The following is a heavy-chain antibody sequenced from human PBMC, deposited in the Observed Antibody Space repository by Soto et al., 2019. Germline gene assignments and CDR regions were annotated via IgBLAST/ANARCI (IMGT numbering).Heavy chain of an antibody. Sequence: QLQLQESGSGLVKPSQTLSLTCAVSGGSISSGGYSWSWIRQPPGKGLEWIGYIYHSGSTYYNPSLKSRVTISVDRSKNQFSLKLSSVTAADTAVYYCARAMITFGRVIVIPGYFDYWGQGTLVTVSS. CDR1: GGSISSGGYS. J-gene: IGHJ4*02. V-gene: IGHV4-30-2*01. CDR2: IYHSGST. CDR3: ARAMITFGRVIVIPGYFDY. D-gene: IGHD3-16*02.